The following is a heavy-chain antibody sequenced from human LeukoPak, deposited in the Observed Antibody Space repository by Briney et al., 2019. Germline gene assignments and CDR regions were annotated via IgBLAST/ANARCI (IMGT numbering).Heavy chain of an antibody. V-gene: IGHV4-31*03. D-gene: IGHD4-17*01. Sequence: SEPLSLPCTVSGGSISRGGYYWSWIRQHPGKGLELIGYIYYSGSTYYNPSLKSRVTISVDTSKNQFSLKLSSVTAADTAAYYCARKRGSYGDYYFFDYWGQGTLVTVSS. CDR1: GGSISRGGYY. CDR2: IYYSGST. CDR3: ARKRGSYGDYYFFDY. J-gene: IGHJ4*02.